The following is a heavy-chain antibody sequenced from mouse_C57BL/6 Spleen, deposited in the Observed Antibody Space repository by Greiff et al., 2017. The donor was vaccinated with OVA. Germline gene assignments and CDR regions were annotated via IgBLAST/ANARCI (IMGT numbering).Heavy chain of an antibody. CDR3: ARSTDY. Sequence: VQLVESGAELVKPGASVKMSCKASGYTFTSYWITWVKQRPGQGLEWIGDIYPGSGSTNYNEKFKSKATLTVDTSSSTAYMQLSSLTSEDSAVYYCARSTDYWGQGTSVTVSS. J-gene: IGHJ4*01. CDR1: GYTFTSYW. V-gene: IGHV1-55*01. CDR2: IYPGSGST.